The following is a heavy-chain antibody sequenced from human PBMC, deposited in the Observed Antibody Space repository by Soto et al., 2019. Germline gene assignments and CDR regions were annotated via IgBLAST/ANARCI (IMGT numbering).Heavy chain of an antibody. CDR1: GDSIGSSTNY. D-gene: IGHD5-18*01. CDR3: ARHEWLQLWLVTEY. V-gene: IGHV4-39*01. J-gene: IGHJ4*02. Sequence: SETLSLTCSVSGDSIGSSTNYWGWIRQPPGKGLEWIGTIYHSGNTYYNPTLKSRVAISVDMSKDQFSLRLNSVTAADTAVYYCARHEWLQLWLVTEYWGQGALVTVSS. CDR2: IYHSGNT.